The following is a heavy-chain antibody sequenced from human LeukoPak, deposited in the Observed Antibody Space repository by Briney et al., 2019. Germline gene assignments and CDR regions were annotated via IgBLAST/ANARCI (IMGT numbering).Heavy chain of an antibody. Sequence: PSETLSLTCTFSGGSISSYYWSWIRQPPGKGLDWIGYIYYSGSTYYNPSLKSRVTISVDTSKNQFSLMLNSVTAADTAVYYWAKLSGSPRPPFDCWGRGTLVTVSS. V-gene: IGHV4-59*08. CDR1: GGSISSYY. CDR3: AKLSGSPRPPFDC. D-gene: IGHD1-26*01. J-gene: IGHJ4*02. CDR2: IYYSGST.